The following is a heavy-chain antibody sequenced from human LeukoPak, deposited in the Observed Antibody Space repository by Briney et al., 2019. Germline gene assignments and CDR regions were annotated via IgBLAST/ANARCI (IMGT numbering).Heavy chain of an antibody. D-gene: IGHD2-2*01. V-gene: IGHV4-39*01. Sequence: PSETLSLTCTVSGGSISSSSYYWGWIRQPPGKGLEWIGSIYYSGSTYYNPSLKSRVTISVDTSKNQFSLKLSSVTAADTAVYYCARHPPKEDIVVVPAANVFDPWGQGTLVTVSS. CDR2: IYYSGST. CDR1: GGSISSSSYY. CDR3: ARHPPKEDIVVVPAANVFDP. J-gene: IGHJ5*02.